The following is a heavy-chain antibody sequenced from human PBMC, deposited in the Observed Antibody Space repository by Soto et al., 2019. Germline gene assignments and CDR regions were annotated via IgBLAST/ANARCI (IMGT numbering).Heavy chain of an antibody. Sequence: GASVKVSCKASGYTFTGYYMHWVRQAPGQGLEWMGWINPNSGGTNYAQKFQGWVTMTRDTSISTAYMELSRLRSDDTAVYYCARESINTYYYYSMDVWGQGTTVTVSS. CDR1: GYTFTGYY. V-gene: IGHV1-2*04. J-gene: IGHJ6*02. CDR3: ARESINTYYYYSMDV. CDR2: INPNSGGT.